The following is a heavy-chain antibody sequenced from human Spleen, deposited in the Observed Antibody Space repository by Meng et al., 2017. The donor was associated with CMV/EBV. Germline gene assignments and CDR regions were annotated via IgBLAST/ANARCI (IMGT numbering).Heavy chain of an antibody. CDR1: GDSVSSYY. Sequence: SETLSLTCTVSGDSVSSYYWSWIRQPPGGGLEWLEYIYYSGSTNYNPPLKSRVTISLDTSKNQFSLKLSSVTAADTALYYCARGRQRSEIFKPFEYWGQGTRVTVSS. J-gene: IGHJ4*02. CDR2: IYYSGST. CDR3: ARGRQRSEIFKPFEY. V-gene: IGHV4-59*02. D-gene: IGHD3-9*01.